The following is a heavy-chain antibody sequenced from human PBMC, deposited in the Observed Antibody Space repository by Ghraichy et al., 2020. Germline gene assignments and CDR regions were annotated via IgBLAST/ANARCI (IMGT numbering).Heavy chain of an antibody. CDR1: GFTFSSYA. CDR3: ARDGLAYCGGDCRFDY. D-gene: IGHD2-21*01. V-gene: IGHV3-30*04. Sequence: GGSLRLSCAASGFTFSSYAMHWVRQAPGKGLEWVAVISYDGSNKYYADSVKGRFTISRDNSKNTLYLQMNSLRAEDTAVYYCARDGLAYCGGDCRFDYWGQGTLVTVSS. CDR2: ISYDGSNK. J-gene: IGHJ4*02.